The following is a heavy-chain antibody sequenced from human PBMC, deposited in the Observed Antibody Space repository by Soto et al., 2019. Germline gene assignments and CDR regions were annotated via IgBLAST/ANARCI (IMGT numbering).Heavy chain of an antibody. CDR2: IYWDDDK. D-gene: IGHD1-1*01. V-gene: IGHV2-5*02. J-gene: IGHJ4*02. CDR3: VRSDSATGTTFGY. CDR1: GFSLSSSGVG. Sequence: QITLKESGPTQVKPTQTLTLTCTVSGFSLSSSGVGVRCIRQPPGKALEWLALIYWDDDKRYSPSLKTRVTGTRDTSKNQVVLTVTDMDPADTATYYCVRSDSATGTTFGYWGQGILVTVPS.